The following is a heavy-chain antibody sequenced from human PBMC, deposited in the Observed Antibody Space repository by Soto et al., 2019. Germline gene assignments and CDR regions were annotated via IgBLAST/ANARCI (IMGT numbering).Heavy chain of an antibody. Sequence: GESLKISCKVSGDGFATNWIAWVRQKSGQGLEYMGSIFPDDSDTRYSPSFQGQVTISVDKSISTAYLQWSNLKASDTAVYFCPRLIGRSSWFDSWGQGALVTVSS. J-gene: IGHJ5*01. D-gene: IGHD1-26*01. CDR1: GDGFATNW. V-gene: IGHV5-51*01. CDR3: PRLIGRSSWFDS. CDR2: IFPDDSDT.